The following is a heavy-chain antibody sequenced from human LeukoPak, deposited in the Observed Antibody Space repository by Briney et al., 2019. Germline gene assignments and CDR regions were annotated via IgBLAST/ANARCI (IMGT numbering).Heavy chain of an antibody. CDR1: GFTFSSYG. V-gene: IGHV3-33*01. Sequence: GGSLRLSCAASGFTFSSYGMHWVRQAPGKGLEWVAVIWYDGSSKYYADSVKGRLTISRDNSKNTLYLQMNSLRAEDTAVYYCARGHDAFDIWGQGTMVTVSS. CDR2: IWYDGSSK. CDR3: ARGHDAFDI. J-gene: IGHJ3*02.